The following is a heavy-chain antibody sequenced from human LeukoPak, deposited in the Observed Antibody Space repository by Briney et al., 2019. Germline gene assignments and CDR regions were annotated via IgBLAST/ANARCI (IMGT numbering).Heavy chain of an antibody. D-gene: IGHD2-8*01. CDR3: AKDTSIGKYCTSGVCSPFDY. Sequence: GGSLRLSCAGSGFTFSSYAMSWVRQAPGKGLEWVSAISDSGDYTYYADSVKGRFTISRDNSKNTLYLHVNSLRAEDTAVYYCAKDTSIGKYCTSGVCSPFDYWGQGTLATVSS. CDR2: ISDSGDYT. J-gene: IGHJ4*02. V-gene: IGHV3-23*01. CDR1: GFTFSSYA.